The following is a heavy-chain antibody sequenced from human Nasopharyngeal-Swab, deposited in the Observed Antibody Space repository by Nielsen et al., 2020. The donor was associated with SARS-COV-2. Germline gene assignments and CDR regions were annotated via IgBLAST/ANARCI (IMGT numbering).Heavy chain of an antibody. Sequence: GESLKISCAASGFTFSSYAMHWVRQAPGKGLEWVAVISYDGSNKYYADSVKGRFTISRDNSKNTLYLQMNSLRAEDTAVYYCARDPGGGMDVWGQGTTVTVSS. CDR2: ISYDGSNK. CDR1: GFTFSSYA. V-gene: IGHV3-30-3*01. J-gene: IGHJ6*02. CDR3: ARDPGGGMDV.